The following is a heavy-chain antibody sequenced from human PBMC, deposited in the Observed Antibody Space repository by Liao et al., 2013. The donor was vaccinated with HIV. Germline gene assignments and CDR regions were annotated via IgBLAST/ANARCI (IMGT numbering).Heavy chain of an antibody. CDR1: GGSMSSGNYY. J-gene: IGHJ3*02. CDR3: ARAGSGTDDGFDI. V-gene: IGHV4-30-4*01. CDR2: IFHSGTT. D-gene: IGHD3-10*01. Sequence: QVQLQESGPGLVKPSQTLSLTCTVSGGSMSSGNYYWTWIRQPPGKGLEWIGYIFHSGTTFYNPSLSSRATISVHTSRHQFSLQLNSVTAADMAVYYCARAGSGTDDGFDIWSQGTMVIVSS.